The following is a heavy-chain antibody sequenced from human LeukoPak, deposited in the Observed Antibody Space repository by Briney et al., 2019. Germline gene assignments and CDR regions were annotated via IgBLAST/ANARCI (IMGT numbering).Heavy chain of an antibody. Sequence: GGSLRLSCVASGFTFSSYAMSWVRQAPGKGLEWVSAISGSGGSTYYADSVKGRFTISRDNSKNTLYLQMNSLRAEDTAVYYCAKDPREAYYYYYMDVWGKGTTVTVSS. CDR3: AKDPREAYYYYYMDV. CDR2: ISGSGGST. CDR1: GFTFSSYA. J-gene: IGHJ6*03. V-gene: IGHV3-23*01.